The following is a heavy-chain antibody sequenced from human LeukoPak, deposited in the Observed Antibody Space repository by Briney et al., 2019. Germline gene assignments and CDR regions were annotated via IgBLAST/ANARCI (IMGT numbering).Heavy chain of an antibody. CDR1: GFTFSSYA. CDR3: AKAHYSITIFGVVTGDFDY. Sequence: GGSLRLSCAASGFTFSSYAMHWVRQAPGKGLEWVAVISYDGSNKYYADSVKGRFTISRDNSKNTLYLQMNSLRAEDTAVYYCAKAHYSITIFGVVTGDFDYWGQGTLVAVSS. CDR2: ISYDGSNK. J-gene: IGHJ4*02. D-gene: IGHD3-3*01. V-gene: IGHV3-30*04.